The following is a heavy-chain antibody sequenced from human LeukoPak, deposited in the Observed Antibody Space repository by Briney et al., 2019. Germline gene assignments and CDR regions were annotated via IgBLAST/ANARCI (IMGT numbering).Heavy chain of an antibody. J-gene: IGHJ5*02. Sequence: PGGSLRLSCTASGFTFGDYAMSWFRQAPGKGLEWVGLIRSKAYGGTTEYAASVKGRFTISRDDSKSIAYLQMNSLKTEDTAVYYCTRATTTIFGVVGAPSGPWGQGTLVTVSS. CDR3: TRATTTIFGVVGAPSGP. V-gene: IGHV3-49*03. CDR2: IRSKAYGGTT. D-gene: IGHD3-3*01. CDR1: GFTFGDYA.